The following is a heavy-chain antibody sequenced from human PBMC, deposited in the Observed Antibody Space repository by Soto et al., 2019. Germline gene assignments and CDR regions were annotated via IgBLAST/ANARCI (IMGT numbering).Heavy chain of an antibody. V-gene: IGHV3-66*01. Sequence: VQLVESGGGLVQPGGSLRLSCAASIFSVSSNYMAWVRQAPGKGLEWVSVIYSGDNTYYADSVKGRFTISRDNSKNTLYLQMNSLRAEDTAVYYCARASSSRWVDSWGQGTLVTVSS. J-gene: IGHJ4*02. D-gene: IGHD6-13*01. CDR2: IYSGDNT. CDR1: IFSVSSNY. CDR3: ARASSSRWVDS.